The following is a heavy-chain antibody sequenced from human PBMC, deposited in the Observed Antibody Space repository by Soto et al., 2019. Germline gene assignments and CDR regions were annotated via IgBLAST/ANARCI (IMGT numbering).Heavy chain of an antibody. V-gene: IGHV4-34*01. CDR2: INHSGST. CDR3: ARGRRYYGSGSYHRHFDY. D-gene: IGHD3-10*01. J-gene: IGHJ4*02. CDR1: GGSFIGYY. Sequence: SETLSLTCAVYGGSFIGYYWIFIRHPPFKWLEWIGEINHSGSTNYNPSLKSRVTISVDTSKNQFSLKLSSVTAADTAVYYCARGRRYYGSGSYHRHFDYWGQGTLVTVSS.